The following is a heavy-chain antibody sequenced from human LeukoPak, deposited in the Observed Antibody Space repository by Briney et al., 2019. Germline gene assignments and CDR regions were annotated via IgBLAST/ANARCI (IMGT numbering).Heavy chain of an antibody. Sequence: GGSLRLSCAASGFTFSTYAMHWVRQAPGKGLEWVAVISYDGSNKNYADSVKGRFTISRDNSKNMLYLQMNSLRAEDTAVYYCARYYYYGSGSFDYWGQGTLVTVSS. J-gene: IGHJ4*02. CDR3: ARYYYYGSGSFDY. V-gene: IGHV3-30-3*01. CDR1: GFTFSTYA. D-gene: IGHD3-10*01. CDR2: ISYDGSNK.